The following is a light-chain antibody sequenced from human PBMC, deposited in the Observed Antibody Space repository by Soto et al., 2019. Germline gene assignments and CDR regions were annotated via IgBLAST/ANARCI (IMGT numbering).Light chain of an antibody. CDR2: GAS. V-gene: IGKV3D-15*01. Sequence: EIVMTQSPATLSVSPGERATLSCSASQSVRSNLAWYQQKPGQAPRLLIYGASTRATGIPATFSGSGSGTQFTLTISSLQSEDFAVYYCQQYNNWPAITFGQGTRLEIK. CDR1: QSVRSN. J-gene: IGKJ5*01. CDR3: QQYNNWPAIT.